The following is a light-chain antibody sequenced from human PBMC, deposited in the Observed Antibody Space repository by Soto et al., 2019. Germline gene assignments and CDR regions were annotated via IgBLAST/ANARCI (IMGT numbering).Light chain of an antibody. J-gene: IGLJ2*01. Sequence: QSVLTQPPSASGTPGQRVTISCSGSSSNIGSNYVYWYQQLPGTAPKLLIYRNNQRHSGVPDRFSGSKSGTSASLAIGGLRSEDEADYYCAAWDDSLSGVVFGGGTKLTVL. CDR3: AAWDDSLSGVV. V-gene: IGLV1-47*01. CDR1: SSNIGSNY. CDR2: RNN.